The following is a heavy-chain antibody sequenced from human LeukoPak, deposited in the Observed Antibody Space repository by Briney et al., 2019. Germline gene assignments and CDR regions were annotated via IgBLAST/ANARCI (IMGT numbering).Heavy chain of an antibody. V-gene: IGHV3-23*01. D-gene: IGHD6-13*01. CDR3: AKGDSNSPAVFDY. J-gene: IGHJ4*02. Sequence: QPGGSLRLSCAASGFTFSSYAMTWVRQAPGKGLEGVSTIAGSGDSTYYADSVKGRFSMSRDNSKTTLYLQMNSLRAEDTAIYYCAKGDSNSPAVFDYWGQGTLVTVSS. CDR2: IAGSGDST. CDR1: GFTFSSYA.